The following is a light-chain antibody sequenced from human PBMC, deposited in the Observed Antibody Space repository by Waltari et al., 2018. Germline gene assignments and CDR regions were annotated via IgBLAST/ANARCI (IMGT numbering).Light chain of an antibody. V-gene: IGLV3-10*01. Sequence: SYELTQPPSVSVSPGQTARITCSGDALPKTYVYWYQQKSGQAPVLVISEDSKRPSGIPEIFSGSSSGTMATLTISGSQVEDEADYYCYSTDSSADYVLFAGGTKLTVL. CDR1: ALPKTY. CDR2: EDS. CDR3: YSTDSSADYVL. J-gene: IGLJ2*01.